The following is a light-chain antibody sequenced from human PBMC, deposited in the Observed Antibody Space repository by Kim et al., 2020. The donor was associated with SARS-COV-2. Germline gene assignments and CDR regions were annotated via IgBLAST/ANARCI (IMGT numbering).Light chain of an antibody. CDR1: SSDVGGYNY. V-gene: IGLV2-8*01. Sequence: QSALTQPPSASGSPGQSVTISCTGTSSDVGGYNYVSWYQQHPGKAPKLMIYEVSKRPSGVPDRFSGSKSGNTASLTVSGLQAVDEADYYCTSYAGSNYVFGTGTKVTVL. CDR3: TSYAGSNYV. CDR2: EVS. J-gene: IGLJ1*01.